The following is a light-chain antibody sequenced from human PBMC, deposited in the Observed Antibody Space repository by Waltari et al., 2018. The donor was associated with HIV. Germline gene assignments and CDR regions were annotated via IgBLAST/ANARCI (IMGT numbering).Light chain of an antibody. V-gene: IGKV3-20*01. Sequence: EIVLTQSPGTLSLSPGERATPSCRASQSVSSNYLAWYQQKPGQAPRLLIYGGSSRATGIPDRFSGSGSGTDFTLTISRLEPEDFAVYYCQQYGNSRTFGQGTKVEIK. CDR1: QSVSSNY. CDR3: QQYGNSRT. J-gene: IGKJ1*01. CDR2: GGS.